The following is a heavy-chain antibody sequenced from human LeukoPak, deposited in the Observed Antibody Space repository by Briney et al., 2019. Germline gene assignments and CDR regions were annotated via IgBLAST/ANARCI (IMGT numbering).Heavy chain of an antibody. CDR3: ATIGLGYCSSTSCYTIGR. Sequence: ASVKVSCKVSGYTLTELSMHWVRQAPGKGLEWMGGFDPEDGETIYAQKFQGRVTMTEDTSTDTAYMELSSLRSEDTAVYYCATIGLGYCSSTSCYTIGRWGQGTLVTVSS. J-gene: IGHJ4*02. CDR1: GYTLTELS. CDR2: FDPEDGET. D-gene: IGHD2-2*02. V-gene: IGHV1-24*01.